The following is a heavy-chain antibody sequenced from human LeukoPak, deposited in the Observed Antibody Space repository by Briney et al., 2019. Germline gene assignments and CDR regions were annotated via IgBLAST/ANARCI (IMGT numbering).Heavy chain of an antibody. CDR2: IYHSGST. Sequence: SETLSLTCAVFGGSISSSNWWSWVRQPPGKGLEWIGEIYHSGSTNYNPSLKSRVTISVDKSKNQFSLKLSSVTAADTAVYYCARGSYYYYYYGMDVWGQGTTVTVSS. CDR1: GGSISSSNW. CDR3: ARGSYYYYYYGMDV. V-gene: IGHV4-4*02. J-gene: IGHJ6*02.